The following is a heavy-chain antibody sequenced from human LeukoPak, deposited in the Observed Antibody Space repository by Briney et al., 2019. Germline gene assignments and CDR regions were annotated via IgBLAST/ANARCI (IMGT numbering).Heavy chain of an antibody. J-gene: IGHJ6*02. D-gene: IGHD5-18*01. Sequence: GGSLRLSCAASGFRFISYWMHWVRQAPGKGLVWVSRINSDGSSTTYADSVKGRFTISRENAKNTLYLQMNSLRAEDTAVYYCAREDTALAHFGMDVWGQGTTVTVSS. CDR3: AREDTALAHFGMDV. V-gene: IGHV3-74*01. CDR2: INSDGSST. CDR1: GFRFISYW.